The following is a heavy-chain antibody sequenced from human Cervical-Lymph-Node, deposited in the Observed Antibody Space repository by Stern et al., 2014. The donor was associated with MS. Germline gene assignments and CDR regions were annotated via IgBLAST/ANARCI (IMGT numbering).Heavy chain of an antibody. J-gene: IGHJ6*01. D-gene: IGHD1-1*01. CDR3: AREVGSLAMDV. Sequence: VQLVESGAEVKKPGSSVKVSCKASGDTFTDYAISWVRQAPGQGPECMGGITPIFGSADYAQKFQGRLTITADRSTSTAYMDLSSLTSEDTAVYYCAREVGSLAMDVWGQGTTVIVSS. CDR2: ITPIFGSA. V-gene: IGHV1-69*06. CDR1: GDTFTDYA.